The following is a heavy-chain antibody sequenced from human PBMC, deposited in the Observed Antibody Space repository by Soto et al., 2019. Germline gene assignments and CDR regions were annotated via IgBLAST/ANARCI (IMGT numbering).Heavy chain of an antibody. J-gene: IGHJ6*02. D-gene: IGHD3-22*01. Sequence: GGSLRLSCAASGFTFSSYAMHWVRQAPGKGLEWVAVISYDGSNKYYADSVKGRFTISRDNSKNTLYLQMNSLRAEDTAVYYCARDIPPPGVVVNSFGMDVWGQGTTVTVSS. CDR1: GFTFSSYA. CDR3: ARDIPPPGVVVNSFGMDV. V-gene: IGHV3-30-3*01. CDR2: ISYDGSNK.